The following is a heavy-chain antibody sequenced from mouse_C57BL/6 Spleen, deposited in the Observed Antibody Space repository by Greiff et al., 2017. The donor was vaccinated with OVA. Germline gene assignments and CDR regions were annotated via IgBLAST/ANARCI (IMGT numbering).Heavy chain of an antibody. V-gene: IGHV1-82*01. J-gene: IGHJ1*03. CDR3: ARSTTVVAPYWYFDV. CDR1: GYAFSSSW. D-gene: IGHD1-1*01. Sequence: VQLQQSGPELVKPGASVKISCKASGYAFSSSWMNWVKQRPGKGLEWIGRIYPGDGDTNYNGKFKGKATLTADKASSTAYMQLSSLTSEYSAVYFCARSTTVVAPYWYFDVWGTGTTVTVSS. CDR2: IYPGDGDT.